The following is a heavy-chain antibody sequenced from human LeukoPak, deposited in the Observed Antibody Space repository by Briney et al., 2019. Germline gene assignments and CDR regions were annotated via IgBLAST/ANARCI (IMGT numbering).Heavy chain of an antibody. V-gene: IGHV3-7*01. CDR2: IKEDGSEK. CDR3: ARDRRSPGYFDYGMDV. Sequence: PGGSLRLSCAASGFTFSNHWMNWVRQAPGKGLEWVANIKEDGSEKDYVDSVKGRFNISRDNAKNSLYLQMSSLRAEDTAVYFCARDRRSPGYFDYGMDVWGQGTTVTVSS. CDR1: GFTFSNHW. J-gene: IGHJ6*02. D-gene: IGHD5-24*01.